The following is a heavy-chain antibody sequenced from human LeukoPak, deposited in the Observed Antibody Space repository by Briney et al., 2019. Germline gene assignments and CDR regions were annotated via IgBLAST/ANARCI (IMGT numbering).Heavy chain of an antibody. V-gene: IGHV1-18*01. J-gene: IGHJ4*02. Sequence: GASVKVSCKTSGYTFTSYGISWVRQAPGQGLEWMGWISAYNGNTNYAQKFQGRVTMTRDMSTSTVYMELSSLRSEDTAVYYCARTVRSGLVDTAMVTDIDYWGQGTLVTVSS. CDR2: ISAYNGNT. CDR1: GYTFTSYG. CDR3: ARTVRSGLVDTAMVTDIDY. D-gene: IGHD5-18*01.